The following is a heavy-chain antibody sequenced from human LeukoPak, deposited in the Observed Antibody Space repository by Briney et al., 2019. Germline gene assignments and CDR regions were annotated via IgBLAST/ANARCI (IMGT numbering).Heavy chain of an antibody. CDR3: ARGGVGSSSGGLDY. D-gene: IGHD6-6*01. V-gene: IGHV4-39*01. Sequence: SETLSLTCTVSGGSISSSSYYWGWIRQPPGKGLEWIGSIYYSVSTYYNLSLKSRVTISVDTSKNQFSLKLSSVTAADTAVYYCARGGVGSSSGGLDYWGQGTLVTVSS. CDR2: IYYSVST. CDR1: GGSISSSSYY. J-gene: IGHJ4*02.